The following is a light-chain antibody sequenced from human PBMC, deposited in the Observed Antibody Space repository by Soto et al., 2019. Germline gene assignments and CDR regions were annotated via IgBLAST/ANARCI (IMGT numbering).Light chain of an antibody. CDR3: QPHNNWPVVT. Sequence: EMVMTQSPATLSVSPRERVTLSCRASRSISNNLAWYQQKPGQAPRLLIYGASTRATCILAMFSGSGSGTEFTLTINSLQSEDFAMYYCQPHNNWPVVTFGGGTKVDIK. V-gene: IGKV3-15*01. CDR2: GAS. J-gene: IGKJ4*01. CDR1: RSISNN.